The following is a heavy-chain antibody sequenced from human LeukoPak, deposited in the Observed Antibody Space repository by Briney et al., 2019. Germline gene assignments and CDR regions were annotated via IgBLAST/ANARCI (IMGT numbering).Heavy chain of an antibody. J-gene: IGHJ4*02. CDR2: ISSSSSTI. V-gene: IGHV3-48*01. Sequence: GGSLRLSCAASGFTFSSYSMNWVRQAPGKGLEWVSYISSSSSTIYYADSVKGRFTISRDNAKNSLYLQMNSLRPEDTALYYCARSFDYWGQGTLVTVSS. CDR3: ARSFDY. CDR1: GFTFSSYS.